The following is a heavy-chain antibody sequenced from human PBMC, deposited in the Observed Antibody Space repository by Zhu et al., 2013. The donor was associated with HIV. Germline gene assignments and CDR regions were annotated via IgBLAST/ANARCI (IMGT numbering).Heavy chain of an antibody. V-gene: IGHV1-69*13. Sequence: QVQLVQSGAEVKKPGASVKVSCKASGGTFSSYAISWVRQAPGQGLEWMGGIIPIFGTANYAQKFQGRVTITADESTSTAYMELSSLRSEDTAVYYCARDQRPFFGVVTPNNWLDPWGQGTLVTVSS. CDR3: ARDQRPFFGVVTPNNWLDP. CDR1: GGTFSSYA. J-gene: IGHJ5*02. D-gene: IGHD3-3*01. CDR2: IIPIFGTA.